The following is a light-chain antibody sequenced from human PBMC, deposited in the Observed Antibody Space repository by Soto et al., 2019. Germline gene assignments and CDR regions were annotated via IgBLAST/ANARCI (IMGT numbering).Light chain of an antibody. V-gene: IGKV3-20*01. CDR3: QQRTSWPSFT. CDR2: GAS. Sequence: EIVLTQSPGTLSLSPGERATLSCRASQSVSSGYLAWYQQKPGQAPRLLIYGASSRATGIPDRFSGSGSGTDFTLTISRLEPEDFAVYYCQQRTSWPSFTFGPGTKVDIK. CDR1: QSVSSGY. J-gene: IGKJ3*01.